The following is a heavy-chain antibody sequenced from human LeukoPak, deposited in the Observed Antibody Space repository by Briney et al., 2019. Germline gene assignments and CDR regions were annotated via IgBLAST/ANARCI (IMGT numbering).Heavy chain of an antibody. CDR3: ARLREMATMPYYFDY. J-gene: IGHJ4*02. CDR2: IYYSGST. V-gene: IGHV4-59*08. D-gene: IGHD5-24*01. CDR1: GGSISSYY. Sequence: SETLSLTCTVPGGSISSYYWSWIRQPPGKGLEWIGYIYYSGSTNYNPSLKSRVTISVDTSKNQFSLKLSSVTAADTAVYYCARLREMATMPYYFDYWGQGTLVTVSS.